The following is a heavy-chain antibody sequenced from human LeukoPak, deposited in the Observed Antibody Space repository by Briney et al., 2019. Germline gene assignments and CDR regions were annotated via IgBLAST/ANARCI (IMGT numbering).Heavy chain of an antibody. CDR2: IIPIFGTA. D-gene: IGHD2-15*01. Sequence: SVKVSCKASGGTFSSYAISWVRQAPGQGLEWMGGIIPIFGTANYAQKFQGRVTITTDESTSTAYMELSSLRSEDTAVYYCARAGYCSGGSCYSEYFQHWGQGTLVTVSS. CDR3: ARAGYCSGGSCYSEYFQH. V-gene: IGHV1-69*05. J-gene: IGHJ1*01. CDR1: GGTFSSYA.